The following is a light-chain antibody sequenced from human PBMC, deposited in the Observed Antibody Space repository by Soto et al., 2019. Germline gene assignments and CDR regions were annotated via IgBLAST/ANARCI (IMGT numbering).Light chain of an antibody. V-gene: IGKV3-20*01. CDR1: QSVSSSY. J-gene: IGKJ1*01. CDR2: GAS. CDR3: QQYGSSPPGT. Sequence: EIVLTRAPRTLTLSRAERDTLSCRASQSVSSSYLAWYQQKPGQAPRLLIYGASSRATGIPDRFSGIGSGTDFTLTVCRLEPEDFAVYYCQQYGSSPPGTFGQGTKLDIK.